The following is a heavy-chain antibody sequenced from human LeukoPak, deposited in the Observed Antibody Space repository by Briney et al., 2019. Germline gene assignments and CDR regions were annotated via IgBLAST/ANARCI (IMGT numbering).Heavy chain of an antibody. CDR1: GFTFSSYE. CDR3: ARDHVLGGNIDY. D-gene: IGHD1-26*01. J-gene: IGHJ4*02. CDR2: ISSGGSTI. V-gene: IGHV3-48*03. Sequence: GGSLRLSCAASGFTFSSYEMNWVRQAPGKGLEWVSYISSGGSTIYYADSVKGQFTISRDNAKNSLYLQMNSLRAEDMAVYYCARDHVLGGNIDYWGQGTLVTVSS.